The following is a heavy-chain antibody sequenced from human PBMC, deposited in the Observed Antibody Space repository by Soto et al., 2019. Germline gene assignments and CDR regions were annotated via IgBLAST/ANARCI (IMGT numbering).Heavy chain of an antibody. V-gene: IGHV4-34*01. CDR3: ARGEDYGDYYYYGMDV. D-gene: IGHD4-17*01. Sequence: SETLSLTCAVYGGSFSGYYWSWTRQPPGKGLEWIGEINHSGSTNYNPSLKSRVTISVDTSKNQFSLKLSSVTAADTAVYYCARGEDYGDYYYYGMDVWGQGTTVTVSS. CDR1: GGSFSGYY. CDR2: INHSGST. J-gene: IGHJ6*02.